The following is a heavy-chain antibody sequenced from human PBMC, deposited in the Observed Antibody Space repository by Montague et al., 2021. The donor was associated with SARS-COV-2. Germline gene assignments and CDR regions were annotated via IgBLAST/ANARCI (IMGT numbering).Heavy chain of an antibody. CDR2: IYYSGST. Sequence: SETLSLTCTVSGGSISSSSYYCGWIRQPPGKRLEWIGIIYYSGSTYYHPSLKSRVTISVDTSNNQFSLKPCSVTAAATAVYYCASPTYYYDSSGSDAFDIWGQGTMVTVSS. CDR1: GGSISSSSYY. V-gene: IGHV4-39*01. D-gene: IGHD3-22*01. J-gene: IGHJ3*02. CDR3: ASPTYYYDSSGSDAFDI.